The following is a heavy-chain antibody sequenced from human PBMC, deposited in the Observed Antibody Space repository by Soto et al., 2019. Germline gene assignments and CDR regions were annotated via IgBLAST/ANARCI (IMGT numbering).Heavy chain of an antibody. V-gene: IGHV3-48*02. CDR1: GFTFSTYS. CDR3: ARDNGLAGSFDP. CDR2: ISYTSSTI. D-gene: IGHD2-21*01. J-gene: IGHJ5*02. Sequence: GGSLRLSCAASGFTFSTYSMNWVRQAPGKGLEWVSYISYTSSTIYYADSVKGRFTISRDNAKNSLFLQMHSLRDEDTAVYYCARDNGLAGSFDPWGQGTLVTVSS.